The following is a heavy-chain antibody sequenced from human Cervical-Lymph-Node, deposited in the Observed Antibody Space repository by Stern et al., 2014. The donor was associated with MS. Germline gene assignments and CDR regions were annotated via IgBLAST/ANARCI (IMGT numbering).Heavy chain of an antibody. J-gene: IGHJ4*02. D-gene: IGHD2-2*02. Sequence: VQLVESGGGVVQPGGSLRLSCVASGFTFTTSGMHWVSQAPGKGLDWVAVISYDGSNQYYGDSVKGRFTISRDNSKNTVYLQMNSLRPEDTAVYYCANAAALSCRSPSCYKAFEYWGQGILVTVSS. CDR1: GFTFTTSG. CDR2: ISYDGSNQ. V-gene: IGHV3-30*18. CDR3: ANAAALSCRSPSCYKAFEY.